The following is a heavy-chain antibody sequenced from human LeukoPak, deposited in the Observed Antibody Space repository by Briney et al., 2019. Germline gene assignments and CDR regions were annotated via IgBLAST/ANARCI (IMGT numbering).Heavy chain of an antibody. D-gene: IGHD3-22*01. CDR2: IYYSGAT. CDR1: GGSISGYY. J-gene: IGHJ6*02. CDR3: ARVVWLSYYYGMDV. Sequence: SETLSLTCTVSGGSISGYYWSWIRQPPGKGLEWIGYIYYSGATNYNPSLKSRVTISVDTSKNQFSLKLSSVTAADTAVYYCARVVWLSYYYGMDVWGQGTTVTVSS. V-gene: IGHV4-59*01.